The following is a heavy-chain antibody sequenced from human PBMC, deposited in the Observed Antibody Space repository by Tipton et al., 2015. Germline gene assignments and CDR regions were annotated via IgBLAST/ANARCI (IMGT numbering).Heavy chain of an antibody. Sequence: SLRLFCAASGFTFSRNAMNWVRQAPGKGLEWVSAISGSGSSTYYADSVKGRFTISRDNSKNTVYLQMNSLRAEDTAVYYCAKDHDGSSGYYYVNAECFQHWGQGTLVTVSS. D-gene: IGHD3-22*01. CDR1: GFTFSRNA. CDR2: ISGSGSST. V-gene: IGHV3-23*01. J-gene: IGHJ1*01. CDR3: AKDHDGSSGYYYVNAECFQH.